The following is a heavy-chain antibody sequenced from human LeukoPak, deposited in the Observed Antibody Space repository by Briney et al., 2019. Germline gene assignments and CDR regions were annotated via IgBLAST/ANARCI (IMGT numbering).Heavy chain of an antibody. D-gene: IGHD3-22*01. CDR2: INSDGSST. Sequence: PGGSLRLSCAASGFTFSSYWMHWVRQAPGKGLVWVSRINSDGSSTSYADSVKGRFTISRDNAKNTLYLQMNSLRAEDTAVYYCARGRKTYYYDSSGYRQPGDAFDIWGQGTMVTVSS. J-gene: IGHJ3*02. V-gene: IGHV3-74*01. CDR1: GFTFSSYW. CDR3: ARGRKTYYYDSSGYRQPGDAFDI.